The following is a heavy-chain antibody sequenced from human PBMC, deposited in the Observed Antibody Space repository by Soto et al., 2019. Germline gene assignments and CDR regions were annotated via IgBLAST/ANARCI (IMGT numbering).Heavy chain of an antibody. D-gene: IGHD3-22*01. CDR1: GFIFDDYA. V-gene: IGHV3-9*01. J-gene: IGHJ4*02. CDR2: ISWNSGSI. Sequence: SLRLSCAASGFIFDDYAMHWVRQAPGKGLEWVSGISWNSGSIGYADSVKGRFTISRDNAKNSLYLQMNSLRAEDTALYYCVKGYYYDSSGSFDYWGKGSLVTVAS. CDR3: VKGYYYDSSGSFDY.